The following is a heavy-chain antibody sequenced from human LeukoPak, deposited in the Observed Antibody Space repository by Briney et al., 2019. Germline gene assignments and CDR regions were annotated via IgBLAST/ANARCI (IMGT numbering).Heavy chain of an antibody. V-gene: IGHV3-23*01. CDR2: ISGSGDGT. CDR3: AKSAHVGTTLLDY. Sequence: GGSLRLSCAASGFTFSSYAMTWVRQAPGKGLEWVSAISGSGDGTFNADSVKGRFTISRDNSKNPLNLQMNSLRAEDTAVYYCAKSAHVGTTLLDYWGQGTLVTVSS. CDR1: GFTFSSYA. J-gene: IGHJ4*02. D-gene: IGHD5-12*01.